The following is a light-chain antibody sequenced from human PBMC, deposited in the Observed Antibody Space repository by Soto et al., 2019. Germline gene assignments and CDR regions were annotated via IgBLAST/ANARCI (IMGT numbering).Light chain of an antibody. CDR3: QQYYSYPLT. V-gene: IGKV1-5*01. Sequence: IQMTQSPSTXXXSXXXRVXXXFXASQTISSWLAWYQQKPGKAPKLLIYAASTLQSGVPSRFSGSGSGTDFTLTISCLQSEDFATYYCQQYYSYPLTFGPGTKVDIK. CDR1: QTISSW. CDR2: AAS. J-gene: IGKJ3*01.